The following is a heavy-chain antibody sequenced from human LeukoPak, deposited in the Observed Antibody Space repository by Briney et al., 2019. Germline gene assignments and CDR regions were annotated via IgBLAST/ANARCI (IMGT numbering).Heavy chain of an antibody. D-gene: IGHD6-19*01. J-gene: IGHJ4*02. V-gene: IGHV3-21*01. CDR2: ISSSSSYI. CDR1: GFTFSSYS. CDR3: ARDSSGWPSDY. Sequence: GGSLGLSCAAPGFTFSSYSMNWVRQAPGKGLEWVSSISSSSSYIYYADSVKGRFTISRDNAKNSLYLQMNSLRAEDTAVYYCARDSSGWPSDYWGQGTLVTVSS.